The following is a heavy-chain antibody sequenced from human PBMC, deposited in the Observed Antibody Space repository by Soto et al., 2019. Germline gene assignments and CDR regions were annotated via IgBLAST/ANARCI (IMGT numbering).Heavy chain of an antibody. CDR1: GFTFSIYA. J-gene: IGHJ4*02. CDR3: AKAHYDYYDSSGYYHHGGCFDS. V-gene: IGHV3-23*01. Sequence: GGSLRLSCAASGFTFSIYAMRWVRHAPGKGLEWVSAISGSRGSTYYADSVKGRFTISRDNSKNTLYLQMNSLRAEDTAVYYCAKAHYDYYDSSGYYHHGGCFDSWGQGTLVTVSS. CDR2: ISGSRGST. D-gene: IGHD3-22*01.